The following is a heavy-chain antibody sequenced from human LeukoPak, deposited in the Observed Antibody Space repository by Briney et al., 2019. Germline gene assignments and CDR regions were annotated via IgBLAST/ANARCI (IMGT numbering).Heavy chain of an antibody. D-gene: IGHD3-10*02. V-gene: IGHV3-43*01. CDR1: GFNFDRYT. CDR3: AKELDTMFFDY. J-gene: IGHJ4*02. Sequence: GGSLRLSCATSGFNFDRYTIHWVRQAPGKGLEWVSLAGWAGGTTYYSDSVRGRFTISRDSGRKSVYLQMNSLTTDDTAFYFCAKELDTMFFDYWGQGALVTVSS. CDR2: AGWAGGTT.